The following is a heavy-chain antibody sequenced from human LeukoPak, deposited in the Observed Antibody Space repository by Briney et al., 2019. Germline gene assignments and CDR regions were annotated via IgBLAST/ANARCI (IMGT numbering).Heavy chain of an antibody. V-gene: IGHV3-49*04. CDR2: IRSKANGGTT. CDR3: TREGSGWYRGYFDY. D-gene: IGHD6-19*01. Sequence: QAGGSLRLSCTASGFTFGDYSMSWVRQAPGKGLEWEGFIRSKANGGTTEYAASVKGRFTISRDDSKSIAYMQMNSLKTEDTAVYYCTREGSGWYRGYFDYWGQGTLVTVSS. CDR1: GFTFGDYS. J-gene: IGHJ4*02.